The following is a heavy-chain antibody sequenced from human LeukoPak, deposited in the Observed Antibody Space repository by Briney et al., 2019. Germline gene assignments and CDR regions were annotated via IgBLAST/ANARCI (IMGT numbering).Heavy chain of an antibody. D-gene: IGHD2-2*02. CDR2: IYTTGTT. Sequence: SETLSLTCTVSSGSIRSYYWGWVRQPPGKGLEWIGRIYTTGTTQYNPSLKSRVTMLVDTSANQFSLNLRSVTAADTAVYYCGRQGYTASHYFLDYWSQGTLVAVS. J-gene: IGHJ4*02. CDR1: SGSIRSYY. V-gene: IGHV4-4*07. CDR3: GRQGYTASHYFLDY.